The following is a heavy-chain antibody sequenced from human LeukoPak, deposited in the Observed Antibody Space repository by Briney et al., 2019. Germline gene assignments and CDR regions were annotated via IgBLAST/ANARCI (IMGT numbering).Heavy chain of an antibody. J-gene: IGHJ4*02. V-gene: IGHV4-30-2*01. CDR3: ARGTMVRGVIILDYFDY. D-gene: IGHD3-10*01. Sequence: SQTLPLTCAVSGGSISSGGYSWSWIRQPPGKGLEWIGYIYHSGSTYYNPSLKSRVTISVDRSKNQFSLKLSSVTAADTAVYYCARGTMVRGVIILDYFDYWGQGTLVTVSS. CDR2: IYHSGST. CDR1: GGSISSGGYS.